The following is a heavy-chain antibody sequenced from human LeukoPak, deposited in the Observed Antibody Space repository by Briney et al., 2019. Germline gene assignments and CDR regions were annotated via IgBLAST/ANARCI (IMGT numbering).Heavy chain of an antibody. D-gene: IGHD6-13*01. J-gene: IGHJ4*02. V-gene: IGHV3-30*18. Sequence: GGSLRLSCAASGFTFSSYGMHWVRQAPGKGLEWVAVISYDGSNKYYADSVKGRFTISRDNSKNTLYLQMNSLRAEDTAVYYCAKGKSSSWLLAHYFDYWGQGTLVTVSS. CDR1: GFTFSSYG. CDR3: AKGKSSSWLLAHYFDY. CDR2: ISYDGSNK.